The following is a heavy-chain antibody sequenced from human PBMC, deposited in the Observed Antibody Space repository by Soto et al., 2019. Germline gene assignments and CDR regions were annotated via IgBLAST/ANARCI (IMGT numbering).Heavy chain of an antibody. J-gene: IGHJ4*02. Sequence: EVQLLGSGGGLVQPGGSLRLSCAASGFPFSSYAMSWVRHAPDKGLEWVSAIGFTGDSTFYADSVKGRFTISRDNSKNTLYLQMNSLRAEDTAVYFCARRFSSSSFYFDYWGQGTLVTVSS. D-gene: IGHD6-6*01. CDR3: ARRFSSSSFYFDY. CDR1: GFPFSSYA. V-gene: IGHV3-23*01. CDR2: IGFTGDST.